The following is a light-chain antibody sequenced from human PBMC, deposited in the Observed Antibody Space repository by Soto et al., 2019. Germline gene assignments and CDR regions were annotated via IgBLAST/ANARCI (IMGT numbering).Light chain of an antibody. CDR2: GAS. CDR3: QQYDSSPLT. V-gene: IGKV3-20*01. CDR1: QSVSSNY. J-gene: IGKJ4*01. Sequence: EIVLTQSPGTLSLSPGERATLSCRASQSVSSNYLAWYQQKPGQAPRLLIYGASSRATGIPDRFSGGGSGTDFTLTISRLEPEDFAVYYCQQYDSSPLTFGGGTKVDIK.